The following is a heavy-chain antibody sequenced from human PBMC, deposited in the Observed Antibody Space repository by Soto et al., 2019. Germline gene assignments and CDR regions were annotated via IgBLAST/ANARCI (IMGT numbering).Heavy chain of an antibody. CDR2: IIPIFGTA. Sequence: QVQLVQSGAEVKKPGSSVKVSCKASGGTFSSYAISWMRQAPGQGLECMGGIIPIFGTANYAQKFQGRVTITVDESTSTAYMELSSPRSEDTAVYYCAREHHQLRPMYYFDYWGEGTLVTVCS. D-gene: IGHD2-2*01. CDR3: AREHHQLRPMYYFDY. CDR1: GGTFSSYA. J-gene: IGHJ4*02. V-gene: IGHV1-69*01.